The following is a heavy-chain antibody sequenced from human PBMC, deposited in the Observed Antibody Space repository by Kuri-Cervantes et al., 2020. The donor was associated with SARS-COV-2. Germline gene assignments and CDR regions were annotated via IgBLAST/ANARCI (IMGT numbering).Heavy chain of an antibody. D-gene: IGHD3-3*01. CDR2: INHSGST. CDR1: GGSISGYY. V-gene: IGHV4-34*01. CDR3: ARDTYTIFGVVTIMGGMDV. Sequence: SETLSLTCTVSGGSISGYYWSWIRQPPGKGLEWIGEINHSGSTNYNPSLKSRVTISVDTSKNQFSLKLSSVTAADTAVYYCARDTYTIFGVVTIMGGMDVWGQGTTVTVSS. J-gene: IGHJ6*02.